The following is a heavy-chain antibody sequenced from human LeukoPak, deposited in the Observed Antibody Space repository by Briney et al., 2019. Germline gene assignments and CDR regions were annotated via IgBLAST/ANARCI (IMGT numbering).Heavy chain of an antibody. J-gene: IGHJ4*02. D-gene: IGHD2-15*01. CDR1: GFTFSSDA. V-gene: IGHV3-23*01. CDR3: AKQGCSGGSCYFDY. Sequence: PGGSLRLSCAASGFTFSSDAMSWVRQAPGKGLEWVSVFSGSGGSTYYADSVKGRFTISRDNSKNTLYLQMDSLRAEDTAVYYCAKQGCSGGSCYFDYWGQGTLVTVSS. CDR2: FSGSGGST.